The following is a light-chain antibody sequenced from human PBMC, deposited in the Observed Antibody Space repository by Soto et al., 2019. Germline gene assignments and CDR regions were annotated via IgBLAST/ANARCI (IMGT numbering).Light chain of an antibody. CDR1: ESVSSN. CDR2: GAS. CDR3: QQYGSSAIT. J-gene: IGKJ5*01. Sequence: IVLTQSPSTLSVSTGERATLSCRASESVSSNLAWHQQRPGQAPRLLIYGASTRANGIPARFSGSGSGTDFSLTISRLGPEDAGVYYCQQYGSSAITFGQGTRLEIK. V-gene: IGKV3-20*01.